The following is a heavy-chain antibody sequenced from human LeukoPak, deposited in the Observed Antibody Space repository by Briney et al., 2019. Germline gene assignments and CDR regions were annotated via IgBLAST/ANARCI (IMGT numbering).Heavy chain of an antibody. CDR3: VRDLGGRSGH. J-gene: IGHJ4*02. D-gene: IGHD1-26*01. V-gene: IGHV3-74*01. CDR2: INEDGSTT. Sequence: GGSLRLSCAASGFTFSSNWMHWVRQAPGKGLVWVSRINEDGSTTNYADSVKGRSTIFRDNAKNTLYLQMNSLRAEDTAVYYCVRDLGGRSGHWGQGTLVAVSS. CDR1: GFTFSSNW.